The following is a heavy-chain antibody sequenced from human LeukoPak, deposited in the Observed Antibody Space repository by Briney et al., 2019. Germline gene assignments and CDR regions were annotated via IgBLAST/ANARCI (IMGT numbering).Heavy chain of an antibody. CDR3: ARGMAVSRPMITMVRGPHDAFDI. D-gene: IGHD3-10*01. V-gene: IGHV1-8*01. Sequence: ASVKVSCKASGYTFTSYDINWVRQATGQGLEWMGWMNPNSGNTGYAQKFQGRVTMTRNTSISTAYMELSSLRSEDTAVYYCARGMAVSRPMITMVRGPHDAFDIWGQGTMVTVSS. CDR2: MNPNSGNT. CDR1: GYTFTSYD. J-gene: IGHJ3*02.